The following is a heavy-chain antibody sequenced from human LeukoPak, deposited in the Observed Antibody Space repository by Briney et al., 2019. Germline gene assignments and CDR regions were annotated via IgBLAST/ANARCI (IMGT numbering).Heavy chain of an antibody. CDR3: ARSYSSGWYVLYYMDV. J-gene: IGHJ6*03. CDR1: GYTFTSYY. V-gene: IGHV1-46*01. Sequence: ASVKVSCKASGYTFTSYYMHWVRQAPGQGLEWMGIINPSGGSTSYAQKFQGRVTMTRDTSISTAYMELSRLRSDDTAVYYCARSYSSGWYVLYYMDVWGKGTTVTISS. CDR2: INPSGGST. D-gene: IGHD6-19*01.